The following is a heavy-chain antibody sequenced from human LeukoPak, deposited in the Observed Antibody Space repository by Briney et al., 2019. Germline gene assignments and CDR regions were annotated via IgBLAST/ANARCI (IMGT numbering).Heavy chain of an antibody. Sequence: PGRSLRLSCAASGFTFSSYVMHWVRQAPGKGLEWVAVISYDGSNEYYADSVKGRFTVSRDNSKNTLFLQMNSLRAEDTAVYYCATRRYCSSSSCYDYWGQGTLVTVSS. CDR2: ISYDGSNE. D-gene: IGHD2-2*01. V-gene: IGHV3-30*14. J-gene: IGHJ4*02. CDR1: GFTFSSYV. CDR3: ATRRYCSSSSCYDY.